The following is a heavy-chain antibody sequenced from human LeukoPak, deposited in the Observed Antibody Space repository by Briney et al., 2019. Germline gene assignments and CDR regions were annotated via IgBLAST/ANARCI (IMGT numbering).Heavy chain of an antibody. D-gene: IGHD6-13*01. CDR1: GGSISSSSYY. CDR2: IYYSGST. Sequence: SETLSLTCTVSGGSISSSSYYWGWIRQPPWKGLEWIGSIYYSGSTYYNPSLKSRVTISVDTSKNQFSLKLSSVTAADTAVYYCAEIAAAGVWGQGTLVSVSS. V-gene: IGHV4-39*01. J-gene: IGHJ4*02. CDR3: AEIAAAGV.